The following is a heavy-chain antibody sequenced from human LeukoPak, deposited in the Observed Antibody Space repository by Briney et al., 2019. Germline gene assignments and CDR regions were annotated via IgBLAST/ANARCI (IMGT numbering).Heavy chain of an antibody. D-gene: IGHD1-20*01. CDR2: IYYSGST. V-gene: IGHV4-59*08. CDR3: ASYNWNDGYFDY. CDR1: GGSISSYY. Sequence: SETLSLTCTVSGGSISSYYWSWIRQPPGKGLEWIGYIYYSGSTNYNPSLKSRVTISVDTSKNQFSLKLSSVTAADTAVYYCASYNWNDGYFDYWGQGTLVTVSS. J-gene: IGHJ4*02.